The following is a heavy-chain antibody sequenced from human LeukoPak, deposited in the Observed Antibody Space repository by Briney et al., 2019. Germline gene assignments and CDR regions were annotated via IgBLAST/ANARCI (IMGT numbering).Heavy chain of an antibody. D-gene: IGHD2-2*01. CDR3: AKISTNGWPGRVDY. CDR2: ISGSGVGT. J-gene: IGHJ4*02. V-gene: IGHV3-23*01. Sequence: GGSLRLSCAASGFTFRSYAMNWVRQVPGKGLEWVSGISGSGVGTYYADSVKGRFTLSRDNSKNTVYMQMNSLRAEDTAVYYCAKISTNGWPGRVDYWGQGTLVTVSS. CDR1: GFTFRSYA.